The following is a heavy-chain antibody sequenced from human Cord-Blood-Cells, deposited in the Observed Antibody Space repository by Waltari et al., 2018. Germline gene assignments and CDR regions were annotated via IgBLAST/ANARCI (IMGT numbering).Heavy chain of an antibody. CDR1: GGSISSYY. V-gene: IGHV4-4*07. D-gene: IGHD6-6*01. CDR2: IYTSGST. J-gene: IGHJ4*02. CDR3: AREGGSSSSYFDY. Sequence: QVQLQESGPGLVKPSETLSLPCTVSGGSISSYYLTWIGQPAGKGLEWIGRIYTSGSTNYHPSLKSRVTMSVDTSKNQFSLKLSSVTAADTAVYYCAREGGSSSSYFDYWGQGTLVTVSS.